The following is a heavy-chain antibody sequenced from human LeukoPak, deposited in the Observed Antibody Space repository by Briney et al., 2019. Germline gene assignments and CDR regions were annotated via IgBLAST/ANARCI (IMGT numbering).Heavy chain of an antibody. J-gene: IGHJ4*02. CDR3: AKGAYDYIEMGYFDY. V-gene: IGHV3-33*06. D-gene: IGHD5-12*01. CDR2: IWNDGGKK. Sequence: GGSLRLSCVASGFTFSSYGMHWVRQAPGRGLEGVAVIWNDGGKKYYKDSVKGRFTISKDNSKNRLYLQMNSLRAEDTALYYCAKGAYDYIEMGYFDYWGQGTLVTVSS. CDR1: GFTFSSYG.